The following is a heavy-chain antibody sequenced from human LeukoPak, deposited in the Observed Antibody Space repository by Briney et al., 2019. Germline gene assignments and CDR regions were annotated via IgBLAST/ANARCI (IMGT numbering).Heavy chain of an antibody. J-gene: IGHJ4*02. CDR2: IKQDGSDK. Sequence: PGGSLRLSCAASGFTFSDYWMSWVRQAPGKGPEWVANIKQDGSDKYYVDSVKGRFTISRDNAKNALYLQMNSLRAEDTAVYYCARDYEAAGGDYWGQGTLVTVSS. CDR1: GFTFSDYW. D-gene: IGHD6-13*01. CDR3: ARDYEAAGGDY. V-gene: IGHV3-7*01.